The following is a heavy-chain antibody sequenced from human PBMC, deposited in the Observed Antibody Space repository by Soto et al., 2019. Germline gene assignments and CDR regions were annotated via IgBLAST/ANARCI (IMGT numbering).Heavy chain of an antibody. CDR1: GGSFSGYY. V-gene: IGHV4-34*01. J-gene: IGHJ4*02. CDR3: ARLYSSGWWDFDY. D-gene: IGHD6-19*01. CDR2: INHSGST. Sequence: SETLSLTCAVYGGSFSGYYWSWIRQPPGKGLEWIGEINHSGSTNYNPSLKSRVTISVDTSKNQFSLKLSSVTAADTAVYYCARLYSSGWWDFDYWGQGTLVTVSS.